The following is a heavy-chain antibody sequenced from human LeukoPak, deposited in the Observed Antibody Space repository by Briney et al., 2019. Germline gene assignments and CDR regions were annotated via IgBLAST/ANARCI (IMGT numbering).Heavy chain of an antibody. CDR1: GFTFSSYS. V-gene: IGHV3-21*01. CDR3: ARVRSSWYYFDY. J-gene: IGHJ4*02. Sequence: GGSLRLSCAASGFTFSSYSMNWVRQAPGKGLEWVSSISSGSSYIYYADSVKGRFTISRDNAKNSLYLQMNSLRAEDTAVYYCARVRSSWYYFDYWGQGTLVTVSS. D-gene: IGHD6-13*01. CDR2: ISSGSSYI.